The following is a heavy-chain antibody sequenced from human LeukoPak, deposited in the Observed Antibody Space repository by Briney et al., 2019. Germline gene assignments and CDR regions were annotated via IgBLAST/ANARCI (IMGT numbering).Heavy chain of an antibody. CDR1: GGAISNYY. V-gene: IGHV4-59*01. Sequence: PSETLSLTCTVSGGAISNYYWSWIRQPPGKGLEWIAYIFYSGSTNYNPSLKSRVTISVDTSKNQFSLQLSSVTAADTAVYYCARDSRRELLHAFDIWGQGTMVTVSS. J-gene: IGHJ3*02. CDR2: IFYSGST. CDR3: ARDSRRELLHAFDI. D-gene: IGHD1-26*01.